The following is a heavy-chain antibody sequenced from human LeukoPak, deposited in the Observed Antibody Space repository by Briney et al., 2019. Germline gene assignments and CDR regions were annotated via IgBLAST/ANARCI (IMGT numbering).Heavy chain of an antibody. V-gene: IGHV3-43*02. Sequence: PGGSLRLSCAASGFTFDDYVMHWVRQAPGKGLEWDSFISGDGGATYYADSAKGRFTISRDNGRKSLYLQMDSLRTEDTALYYCAKGGYTYGGRLFDYWGQGTLVTVSS. J-gene: IGHJ4*02. CDR2: ISGDGGAT. CDR3: AKGGYTYGGRLFDY. CDR1: GFTFDDYV. D-gene: IGHD5-18*01.